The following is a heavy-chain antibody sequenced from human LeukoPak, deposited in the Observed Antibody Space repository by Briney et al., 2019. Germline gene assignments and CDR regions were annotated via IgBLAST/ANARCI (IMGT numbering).Heavy chain of an antibody. Sequence: GGPLRLSCAASGFTFSRYWMTWVRQAPGKGLEWVANINQDGSEKYYVDSVKGRFSISRDNAKNSLYLQMNNLRAEDTAVYYCARAGGGSSGWSYFDYWGQGTLVTVSS. CDR3: ARAGGGSSGWSYFDY. D-gene: IGHD6-19*01. CDR1: GFTFSRYW. J-gene: IGHJ4*02. CDR2: INQDGSEK. V-gene: IGHV3-7*01.